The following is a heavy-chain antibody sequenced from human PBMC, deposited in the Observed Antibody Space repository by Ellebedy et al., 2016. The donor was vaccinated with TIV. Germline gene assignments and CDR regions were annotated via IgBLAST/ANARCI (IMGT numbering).Heavy chain of an antibody. D-gene: IGHD6-13*01. CDR1: GGTFSSYA. Sequence: SVKVSXXASGGTFSSYAISWVRQAPGQGLEWMGGIIPIFGTANYAQKFQGRVTITADESTSTAYMELSSLRSEDTAVYYCARDLFGSSWYNSYYYYGMDVWGQGTTVTVSS. J-gene: IGHJ6*02. CDR2: IIPIFGTA. V-gene: IGHV1-69*13. CDR3: ARDLFGSSWYNSYYYYGMDV.